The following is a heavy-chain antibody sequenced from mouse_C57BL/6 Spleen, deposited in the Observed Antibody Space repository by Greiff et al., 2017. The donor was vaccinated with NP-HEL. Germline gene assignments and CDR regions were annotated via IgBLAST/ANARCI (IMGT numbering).Heavy chain of an antibody. Sequence: QVQLKQSGPELVKPGASVKISCKASGYAFSSSWMNWVKQRPGKGLEWIGRIYPGDGDTNYNGKFKGKATLTADKSSSTAYMQLSSLTSEDSAVYFCARDNTTVVYWYFDVWGTGTTVTVSS. CDR1: GYAFSSSW. V-gene: IGHV1-82*01. CDR3: ARDNTTVVYWYFDV. J-gene: IGHJ1*03. CDR2: IYPGDGDT. D-gene: IGHD1-1*01.